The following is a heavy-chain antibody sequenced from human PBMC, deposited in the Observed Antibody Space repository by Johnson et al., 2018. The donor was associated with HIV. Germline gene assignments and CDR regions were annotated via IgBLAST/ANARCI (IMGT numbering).Heavy chain of an antibody. J-gene: IGHJ3*02. Sequence: VQLVESGGGLIQPGGSLRLSCAASGFTVSSNYMSWVRQAPGKGLEWVSVIYSGGTTYYADSVRGRFTVSRDKNMLYLQMNSLRAEDTAVYYCAKPLGGRDTAMVAIGFDIWGQGTMVTVSS. D-gene: IGHD5-18*01. CDR1: GFTVSSNY. V-gene: IGHV3-66*03. CDR2: IYSGGTT. CDR3: AKPLGGRDTAMVAIGFDI.